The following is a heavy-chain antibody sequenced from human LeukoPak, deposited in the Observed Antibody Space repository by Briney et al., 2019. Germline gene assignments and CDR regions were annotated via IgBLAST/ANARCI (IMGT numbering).Heavy chain of an antibody. CDR3: ARGVIGIAVAGTRFDY. D-gene: IGHD6-19*01. V-gene: IGHV3-21*01. CDR2: ISSGNSYI. J-gene: IGHJ4*02. CDR1: GFTFSSYS. Sequence: GGSLRLSCAASGFTFSSYSMNWVRQAPGKGLEWVSSISSGNSYIYYAESVKGRFTISRDNSKNTLYLQMNSLRAEDTAVYYCARGVIGIAVAGTRFDYWGQGTLVTVSS.